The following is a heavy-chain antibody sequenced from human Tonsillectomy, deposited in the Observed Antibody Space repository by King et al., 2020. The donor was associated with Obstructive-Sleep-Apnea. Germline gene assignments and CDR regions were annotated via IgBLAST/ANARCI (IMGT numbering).Heavy chain of an antibody. CDR3: AHTPGIVATTRAFDY. Sequence: TLKESGPTLVKPTQTLTLTCTFSGFSLSTSGVGVGWIRQPPGKALEWLALIYWNDDKRYSPSLKSRLTITKDTSKNQVDSTMTNMDPVDTATYYCAHTPGIVATTRAFDYWGQGTLVTVSS. J-gene: IGHJ4*02. CDR2: IYWNDDK. V-gene: IGHV2-5*01. CDR1: GFSLSTSGVG. D-gene: IGHD5-12*01.